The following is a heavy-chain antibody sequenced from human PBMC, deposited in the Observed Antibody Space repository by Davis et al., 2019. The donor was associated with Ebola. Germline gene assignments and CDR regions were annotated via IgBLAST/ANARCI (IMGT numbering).Heavy chain of an antibody. CDR1: GFTFSTYW. CDR3: ARGSEMANPADGDY. D-gene: IGHD5-24*01. J-gene: IGHJ4*02. Sequence: HTGGSLRLSFTASGFTFSTYWMHGVRLAPGKRLVWVSRINSDGSSTSYADSVKGRFTISRDNAKNTLYLQMNSLRAEDTAVYYCARGSEMANPADGDYWGQGTLVTVSS. CDR2: INSDGSST. V-gene: IGHV3-74*01.